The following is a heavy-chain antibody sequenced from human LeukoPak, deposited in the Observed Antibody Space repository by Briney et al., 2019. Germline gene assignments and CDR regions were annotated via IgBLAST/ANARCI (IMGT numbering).Heavy chain of an antibody. CDR3: ARAGRRLRFSYYYYYMDV. D-gene: IGHD1-26*01. CDR1: GGSFSGYY. V-gene: IGHV4-34*01. CDR2: INHSGST. Sequence: SETLSLTCAVYGGSFSGYYWSWIRQPPGKGLEWIGEINHSGSTNYNPFLKSRVTISVDTSKNQFSLKLSSVTAADTAVYYCARAGRRLRFSYYYYYMDVWGKGTTVTVSS. J-gene: IGHJ6*03.